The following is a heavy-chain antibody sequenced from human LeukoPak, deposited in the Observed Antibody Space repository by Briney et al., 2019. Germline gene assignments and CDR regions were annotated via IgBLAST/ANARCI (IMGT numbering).Heavy chain of an antibody. CDR2: IKQDGSEK. J-gene: IGHJ4*02. D-gene: IGHD2-2*02. CDR3: ANQLGYCSSTSCYKVY. CDR1: GFTFSSYW. Sequence: PGGSLRLSCAASGFTFSSYWMSWVRQAPGKGLGWVANIKQDGSEKYYVDSVKGRFTISRDNAKNSLYLQMNSLRAEDTAVYYCANQLGYCSSTSCYKVYWGQGTLVTVSS. V-gene: IGHV3-7*01.